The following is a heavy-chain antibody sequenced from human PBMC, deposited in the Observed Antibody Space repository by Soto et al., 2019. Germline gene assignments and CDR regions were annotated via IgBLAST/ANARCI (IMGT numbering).Heavy chain of an antibody. CDR3: ATSYGSGYRAFDY. J-gene: IGHJ4*02. V-gene: IGHV1-69*04. CDR2: VNPILSMS. CDR1: GDTFNFYS. D-gene: IGHD3-10*01. Sequence: QVQLVQSGTEVKRPGSSVKVSCKASGDTFNFYSINWVRQAPGLGLEWMGRVNPILSMSNYAQRFQGRVPXTXDXXTSTAYMELSGLRSDDTAIYYCATSYGSGYRAFDYWGQGALVTVSS.